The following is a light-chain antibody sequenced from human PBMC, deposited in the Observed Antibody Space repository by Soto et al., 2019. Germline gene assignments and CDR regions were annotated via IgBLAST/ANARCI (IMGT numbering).Light chain of an antibody. CDR3: RHYNNWPPET. J-gene: IGKJ1*01. CDR1: QSLSRS. V-gene: IGKV3-15*01. CDR2: DAS. Sequence: EIVLTQSPGTLSLSPGDRSTLSCRASQSLSRSSLAWYQQKPGQAPRLLIYDASTRATGIPARFSGSGSGTEFNLTIRSLQSEDFAIYYCRHYNNWPPETFGQGTTGDIK.